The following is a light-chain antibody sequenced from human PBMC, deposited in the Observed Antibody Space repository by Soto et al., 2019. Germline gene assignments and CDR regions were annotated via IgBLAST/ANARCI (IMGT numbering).Light chain of an antibody. J-gene: IGLJ2*01. V-gene: IGLV3-21*02. CDR2: DDS. Sequence: SYELTQPPSVSVAPGQTARITCGGNRIGSKSVHWFQQKPGQAPVLVVHDDSDRPSGIPERFSGSNSGGTATLTISRVEAGDEADYYCQVWNENTLHVLFGGGTKLTVL. CDR1: RIGSKS. CDR3: QVWNENTLHVL.